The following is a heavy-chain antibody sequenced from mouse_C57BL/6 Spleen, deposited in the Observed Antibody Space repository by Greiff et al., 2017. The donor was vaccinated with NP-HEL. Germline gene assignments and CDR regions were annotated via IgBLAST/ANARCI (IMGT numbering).Heavy chain of an antibody. J-gene: IGHJ2*01. Sequence: QVQLQQPGAELVKPGASVKLSCKASGYTFTSYWMQWVKQRPGQGLEWIGEIDPSDSYTNYNQKFKGKATWTVDTSSSTAYMQLSSLTSEDSAVYYCARRRHYFDYWGQGTTLTVSS. CDR2: IDPSDSYT. CDR1: GYTFTSYW. V-gene: IGHV1-50*01. CDR3: ARRRHYFDY.